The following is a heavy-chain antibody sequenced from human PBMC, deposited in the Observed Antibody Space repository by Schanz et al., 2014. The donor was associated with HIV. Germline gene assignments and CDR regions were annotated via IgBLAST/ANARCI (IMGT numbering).Heavy chain of an antibody. J-gene: IGHJ4*02. D-gene: IGHD3-22*01. V-gene: IGHV1-69*01. CDR1: GGTFSKYA. CDR2: IMPKFGTE. CDR3: VRVANYDGDDYYQRSHFDL. Sequence: QAQLVQSGAEVKKPGSSVKVSCKASGGTFSKYAISWVRQAPGQGLEWLGLIMPKFGTENYAQKYQGRVTLTADATTAYMDLSSLKFEDTAVYYCVRVANYDGDDYYQRSHFDLWGQGTLVTVSS.